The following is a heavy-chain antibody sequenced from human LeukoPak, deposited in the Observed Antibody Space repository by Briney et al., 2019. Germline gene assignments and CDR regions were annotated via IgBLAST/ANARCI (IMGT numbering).Heavy chain of an antibody. V-gene: IGHV4-39*01. CDR2: IYYSGST. D-gene: IGHD3-22*01. J-gene: IGHJ4*02. CDR1: GGSISSSSYY. Sequence: SETLSLTCTVSGGSISSSSYYWGGIRQPPGKGLEWIGSIYYSGSTYYNPSLKSRVTISVDTSKNQFSLKLSSVTAADTAVYYCARNGYYYDSSGYYYFPFDYWGQGTLVTVSS. CDR3: ARNGYYYDSSGYYYFPFDY.